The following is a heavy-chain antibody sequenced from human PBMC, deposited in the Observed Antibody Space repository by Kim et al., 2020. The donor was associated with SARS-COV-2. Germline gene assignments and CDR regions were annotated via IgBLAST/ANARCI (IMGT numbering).Heavy chain of an antibody. J-gene: IGHJ4*01. D-gene: IGHD3-22*01. CDR2: IYYSGST. CDR3: ARSLYDSSGYYYVPFDS. Sequence: SETLSLTCTVSGGSISNYYWSWIRQPPGKGLEWIGYIYYSGSTNYNPSLKSRVTMSVDTSKNLFSLKLSSVTAADTAVYYCARSLYDSSGYYYVPFDSWG. CDR1: GGSISNYY. V-gene: IGHV4-59*13.